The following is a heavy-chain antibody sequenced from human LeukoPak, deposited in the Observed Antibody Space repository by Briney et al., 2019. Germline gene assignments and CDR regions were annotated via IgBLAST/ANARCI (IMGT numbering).Heavy chain of an antibody. CDR2: INPSGGST. CDR3: ATTGNSNHDAFDI. Sequence: ASVKVSCKASGYTFNSYYMHWVRQAPGQGLEWMGIINPSGGSTSYAQKFQGRVTMTRDTSTSTVYMELSSLRSEDTAVYYRATTGNSNHDAFDIWGQGTMVTVSS. D-gene: IGHD1-1*01. J-gene: IGHJ3*02. V-gene: IGHV1-46*02. CDR1: GYTFNSYY.